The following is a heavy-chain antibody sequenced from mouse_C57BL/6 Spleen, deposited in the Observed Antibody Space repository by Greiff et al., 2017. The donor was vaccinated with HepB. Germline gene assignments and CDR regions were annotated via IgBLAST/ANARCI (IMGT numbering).Heavy chain of an antibody. D-gene: IGHD2-4*01. Sequence: EVQLVESGGGLVKPGGSLKLSCAASGFTFSDYGMHWVRQAPEKGLEWVAYISSGSSTIYYADTVKGRFTISSDNAKNTLFLQMTSRRSEDTAMYYCAREDYDYDEDAMDYWGQGTSVTVSS. CDR3: AREDYDYDEDAMDY. CDR1: GFTFSDYG. J-gene: IGHJ4*01. V-gene: IGHV5-17*01. CDR2: ISSGSSTI.